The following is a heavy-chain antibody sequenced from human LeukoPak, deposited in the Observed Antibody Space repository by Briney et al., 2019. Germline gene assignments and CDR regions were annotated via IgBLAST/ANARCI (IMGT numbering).Heavy chain of an antibody. J-gene: IGHJ4*02. CDR3: ARRYSGSSLVDY. D-gene: IGHD1-26*01. CDR1: GYRFTSYW. V-gene: IGHV5-51*01. CDR2: IYPGDSDT. Sequence: GESPKISCKGSGYRFTSYWIGWVRQMPGEGLEVVGIIYPGDSDTRYSPSFQGQVTISADKSISTAYLQWSSLKASDTAMYYCARRYSGSSLVDYWGQGTLVTVSS.